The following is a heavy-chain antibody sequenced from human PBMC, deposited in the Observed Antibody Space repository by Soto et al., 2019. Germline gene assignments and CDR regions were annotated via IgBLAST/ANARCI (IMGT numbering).Heavy chain of an antibody. J-gene: IGHJ4*02. CDR2: IYYSGST. Sequence: QVQLQGSGPGLLKPSETLSLTCTVSGASISSYYWSWIRQPPGKGLEWIGYIYYSGSTNYNPSLKGRVTIAVDKSKNQFSLKLSAVTASDTAVYYCASSNGDYGDYWGQGTLVTLSS. D-gene: IGHD4-17*01. V-gene: IGHV4-59*01. CDR1: GASISSYY. CDR3: ASSNGDYGDY.